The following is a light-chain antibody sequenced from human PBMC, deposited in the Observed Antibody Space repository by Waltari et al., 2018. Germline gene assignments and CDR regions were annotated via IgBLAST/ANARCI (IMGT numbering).Light chain of an antibody. Sequence: DIQMTQPPSTLSASAGDRVTITCRASQSIGSLLAWYQQKPGKAPKLLIYDASSLESGVPSRFSGSGSGTEFTLTINSLQPDDFATYSCQQYYSYFTFGGGAKVEIK. CDR2: DAS. CDR1: QSIGSL. J-gene: IGKJ4*01. CDR3: QQYYSYFT. V-gene: IGKV1-5*01.